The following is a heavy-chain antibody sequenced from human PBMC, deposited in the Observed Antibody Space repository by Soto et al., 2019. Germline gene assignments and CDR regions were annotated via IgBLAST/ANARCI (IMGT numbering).Heavy chain of an antibody. J-gene: IGHJ4*02. Sequence: GGSLRLSCEASGLNFSDYEMNWVRQTPGKGLKWLSYINSGGTTSYYADSLRGRFTISRDNAKNLLYLQINSLRADDTAVYHCARTGDFWSGYTFDFWGQGALVTVSS. V-gene: IGHV3-48*03. CDR3: ARTGDFWSGYTFDF. D-gene: IGHD3-3*01. CDR2: INSGGTTS. CDR1: GLNFSDYE.